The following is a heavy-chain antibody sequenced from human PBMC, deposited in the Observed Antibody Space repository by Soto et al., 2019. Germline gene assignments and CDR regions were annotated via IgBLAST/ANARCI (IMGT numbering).Heavy chain of an antibody. CDR3: ARGDNDY. V-gene: IGHV1-46*01. Sequence: ASVKVSCKASGYTFTNYYVQWVRQAPGQGLEWLGVIHPDGGHTTYSQKFHDRVTMTRDTFTSTVYMELSSLRSEDTAVYYCARGDNDYWGQGTLVTVSS. CDR1: GYTFTNYY. CDR2: IHPDGGHT. J-gene: IGHJ4*02.